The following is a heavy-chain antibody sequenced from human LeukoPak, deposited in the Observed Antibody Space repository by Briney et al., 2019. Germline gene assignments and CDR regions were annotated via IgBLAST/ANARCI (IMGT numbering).Heavy chain of an antibody. V-gene: IGHV3-7*01. CDR3: ARDFGDSSGWYNDR. CDR1: GFTFSSYW. D-gene: IGHD6-19*01. Sequence: ESLKISCVASGFTFSSYWMSWVRQAPGKGLEWVADIKQDGDDKYYVDSVKGRFTISRDNAKNSLYLQMNSLRDEDTAVYYCARDFGDSSGWYNDRWGQGTVVTVSS. CDR2: IKQDGDDK. J-gene: IGHJ5*02.